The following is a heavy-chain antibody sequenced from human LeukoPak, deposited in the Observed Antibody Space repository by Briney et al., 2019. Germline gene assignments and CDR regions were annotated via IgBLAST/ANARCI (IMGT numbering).Heavy chain of an antibody. D-gene: IGHD3-16*01. V-gene: IGHV3-7*01. J-gene: IGHJ4*02. CDR3: ARDSTWGGIYLDY. CDR1: GFTFSSYW. CDR2: IKQDGSEK. Sequence: GGSLRLSCAASGFTFSSYWMSWVRQAPGKGLEWVANIKQDGSEKSYVDSVKGRFTISRDNAKNSLYLQMNSLRAEDTAVYYCARDSTWGGIYLDYWGQGTLVTVSS.